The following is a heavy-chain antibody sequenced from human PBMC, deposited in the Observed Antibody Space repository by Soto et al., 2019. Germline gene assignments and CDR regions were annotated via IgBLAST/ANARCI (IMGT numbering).Heavy chain of an antibody. CDR1: GYSFPTYV. D-gene: IGHD2-2*02. Sequence: ASVKGSGKASGYSFPTYVFSLVRQAPVQGLECVGCISAHNGDTHYSQKFQGRVTLTTDTSTNTGYMELRSLTSDDTAVYYCARSLTEGYCTITGCYTRPLYGMDVWGQGTTVTVSS. J-gene: IGHJ6*02. CDR3: ARSLTEGYCTITGCYTRPLYGMDV. CDR2: ISAHNGDT. V-gene: IGHV1-18*04.